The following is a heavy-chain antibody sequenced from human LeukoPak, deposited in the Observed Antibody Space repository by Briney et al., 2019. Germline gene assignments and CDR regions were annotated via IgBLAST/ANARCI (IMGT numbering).Heavy chain of an antibody. J-gene: IGHJ4*02. Sequence: SVKVSCKASGGTFSSYAISWVRQAPGQGLEWLGRIIPIFGTANYAQKFQGRVTITTDESTSTAYMELSSLRSEDTAVYYCARIGSQNSSPFDYWGQGTLVTVSS. CDR1: GGTFSSYA. D-gene: IGHD3-10*01. CDR2: IIPIFGTA. CDR3: ARIGSQNSSPFDY. V-gene: IGHV1-69*05.